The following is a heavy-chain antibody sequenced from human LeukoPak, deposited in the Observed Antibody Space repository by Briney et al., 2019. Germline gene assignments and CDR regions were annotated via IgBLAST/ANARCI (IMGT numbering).Heavy chain of an antibody. J-gene: IGHJ5*02. V-gene: IGHV3-30*04. Sequence: GGSLRLSCSASGFTFSSYAMHWVRQAPGKGLEWVAVISYDGSNKYYADSVKGRFTISRDNSKNTLYLQMNSLRAEDTAVYYCARAHGYSGYDWFDPWGQGTLVTVSS. D-gene: IGHD5-12*01. CDR2: ISYDGSNK. CDR3: ARAHGYSGYDWFDP. CDR1: GFTFSSYA.